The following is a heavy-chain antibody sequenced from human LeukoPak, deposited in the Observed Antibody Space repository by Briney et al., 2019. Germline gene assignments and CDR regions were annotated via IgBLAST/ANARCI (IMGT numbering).Heavy chain of an antibody. CDR3: AKAVTLVRTDAFDI. Sequence: GGSLRLSRAASGFTFSTYGMHWVRKAPGKGLEWVAVIWYDGSNKYYADSVKGRFTISRDNSKNTLYLQMNSLRAEDTAVYYCAKAVTLVRTDAFDIWGQGTMVTVSS. J-gene: IGHJ3*02. CDR1: GFTFSTYG. D-gene: IGHD3-10*01. CDR2: IWYDGSNK. V-gene: IGHV3-33*06.